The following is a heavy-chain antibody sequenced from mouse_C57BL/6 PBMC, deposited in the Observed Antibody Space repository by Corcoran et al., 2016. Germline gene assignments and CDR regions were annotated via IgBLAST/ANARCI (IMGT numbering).Heavy chain of an antibody. CDR2: INPNNGGT. V-gene: IGHV1-18*01. CDR1: GYTFTDYN. D-gene: IGHD2-1*01. CDR3: ARFPYGKSAMDY. Sequence: EVQLQQSGPELVKPGASVKIPCKASGYTFTDYNMDWVKQSHGKSLEWIGDINPNNGGTIYNQKFKGKATLTVDKSSSTAYMELRSLTSEDTAVYYCARFPYGKSAMDYWGQGTSVTVSS. J-gene: IGHJ4*01.